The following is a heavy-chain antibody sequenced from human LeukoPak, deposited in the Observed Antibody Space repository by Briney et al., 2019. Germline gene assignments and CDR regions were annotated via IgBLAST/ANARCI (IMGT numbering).Heavy chain of an antibody. V-gene: IGHV1-18*01. J-gene: IGHJ5*02. D-gene: IGHD3-9*01. CDR1: GYTFTSYG. CDR3: ARDEINFDWLPQYRNWFDP. CDR2: ISAYNGNT. Sequence: ASVKVSCKASGYTFTSYGISWARQAPGQGLEWMGWISAYNGNTNYAQKLRGRVTMTTDTSTSTAYMELRSLRSDDTAVYYCARDEINFDWLPQYRNWFDPWGQGTLVTVSS.